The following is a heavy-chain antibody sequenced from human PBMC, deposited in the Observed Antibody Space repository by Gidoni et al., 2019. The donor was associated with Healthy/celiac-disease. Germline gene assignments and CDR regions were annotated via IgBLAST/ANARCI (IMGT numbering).Heavy chain of an antibody. CDR2: ISSSSSYT. D-gene: IGHD3-22*01. CDR3: ARDRDYYDSSGYYYWYFDL. Sequence: QVQLVESGGGLVKPGGSLRLSCSASGFTFSDYYMSWIRQAPGKGLEWVSYISSSSSYTNYADSVKGRFTISRDNAKNSLYLQMNSLRAEDTAVYYCARDRDYYDSSGYYYWYFDLWGRGTLVTVSS. V-gene: IGHV3-11*06. J-gene: IGHJ2*01. CDR1: GFTFSDYY.